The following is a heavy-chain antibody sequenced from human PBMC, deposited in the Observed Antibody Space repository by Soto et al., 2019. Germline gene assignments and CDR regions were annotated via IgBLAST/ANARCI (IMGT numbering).Heavy chain of an antibody. V-gene: IGHV1-8*01. CDR1: GYTFTSYD. Sequence: QVQLVQSGAEVKKPGASVKVSCKASGYTFTSYDINWVRQATGQGLEWMGWMNPNSGNTGYAQKFQRRATMTRNTSISTAYMALSSLRSDNTAVYYCARAREYYYGMDVWGQGTTVTVSS. CDR2: MNPNSGNT. J-gene: IGHJ6*02. CDR3: ARAREYYYGMDV.